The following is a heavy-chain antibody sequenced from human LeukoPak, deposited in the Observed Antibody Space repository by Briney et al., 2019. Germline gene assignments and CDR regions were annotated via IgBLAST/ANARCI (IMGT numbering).Heavy chain of an antibody. CDR1: GYTFTGYY. CDR3: ARGARRYSNWFDP. D-gene: IGHD2-15*01. Sequence: ASVKVSCKASGYTFTGYYMHWVRQAPGQGREWMGWINPNSGGTNYAQKFQGRVTMTRDTSISTAYMELSRLRSDDTAVYYCARGARRYSNWFDPWGQGTLVTVSS. CDR2: INPNSGGT. J-gene: IGHJ5*02. V-gene: IGHV1-2*02.